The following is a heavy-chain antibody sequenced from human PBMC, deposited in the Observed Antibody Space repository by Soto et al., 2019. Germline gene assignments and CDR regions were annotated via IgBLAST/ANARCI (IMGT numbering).Heavy chain of an antibody. CDR1: GGSISSYY. Sequence: PSETLSLTCTVSGGSISSYYWSWIRQPAGKGLEWIGRIYTSGSTNYNPSLKSRVTMSVDTSKNQFSLKLSSVTAADTAVYYCARDRGGTMVRGVIKVYYYGMDVWGQGTTVTVSS. V-gene: IGHV4-4*07. CDR2: IYTSGST. J-gene: IGHJ6*02. CDR3: ARDRGGTMVRGVIKVYYYGMDV. D-gene: IGHD3-10*01.